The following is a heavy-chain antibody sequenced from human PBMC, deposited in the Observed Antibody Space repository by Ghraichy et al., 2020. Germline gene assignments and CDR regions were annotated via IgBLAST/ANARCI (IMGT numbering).Heavy chain of an antibody. V-gene: IGHV3-49*03. CDR2: IRSKSYGGTT. CDR1: GFNFGDFA. D-gene: IGHD3-3*01. J-gene: IGHJ4*02. CDR3: TRDRYDLWSGYYRAVVFRGYFDY. Sequence: GESLNISCTASGFNFGDFAMSWFRQAPGKGLEWVGFIRSKSYGGTTEYAASVKGRFTISRDDSKSIAYLQMNGLNTEDTAVYYCTRDRYDLWSGYYRAVVFRGYFDYWGQGTLVTVSS.